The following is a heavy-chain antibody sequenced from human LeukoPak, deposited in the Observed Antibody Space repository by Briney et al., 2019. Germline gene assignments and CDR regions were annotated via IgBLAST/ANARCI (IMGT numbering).Heavy chain of an antibody. Sequence: GASVKVSCKASGGTFSSYAISWVRQAPGQGLEWMGGIIPIFGTANYAQKFQGRVTITADESTSTAYMELSSLRSEDTAVYYCAILDSGSPIRAFDIWGQGTMVTVSS. D-gene: IGHD1-26*01. CDR2: IIPIFGTA. J-gene: IGHJ3*02. V-gene: IGHV1-69*13. CDR1: GGTFSSYA. CDR3: AILDSGSPIRAFDI.